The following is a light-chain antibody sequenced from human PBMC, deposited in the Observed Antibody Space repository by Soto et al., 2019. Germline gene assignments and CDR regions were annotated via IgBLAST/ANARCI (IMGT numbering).Light chain of an antibody. V-gene: IGKV1-33*01. CDR3: QQYDNLPS. CDR1: QDISNY. J-gene: IGKJ4*01. CDR2: NAS. Sequence: DIQMTQSPSSLSASVGDRVTLTCQASQDISNYLNWYQKQPGKAPKLLIYNASKLKIGVPSRFRGSGSGTDFSLTITSLQPEDIGTYYCQQYDNLPSFGGGTKVDIK.